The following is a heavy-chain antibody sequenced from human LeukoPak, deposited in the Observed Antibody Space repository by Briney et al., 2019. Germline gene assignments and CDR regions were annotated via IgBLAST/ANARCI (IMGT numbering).Heavy chain of an antibody. J-gene: IGHJ4*02. CDR2: IYHSGST. CDR3: ARAAVEWGLPFS. Sequence: SETLSLTCTVSGGSISSGGYYWSWIRQPPGKGREWIGYIYHSGSTYYNPSLKSRVTISVDRSKNQFSLKLSSVTAADTAVYYCARAAVEWGLPFSWGQGTLVTVS. V-gene: IGHV4-30-2*01. D-gene: IGHD1-26*01. CDR1: GGSISSGGYY.